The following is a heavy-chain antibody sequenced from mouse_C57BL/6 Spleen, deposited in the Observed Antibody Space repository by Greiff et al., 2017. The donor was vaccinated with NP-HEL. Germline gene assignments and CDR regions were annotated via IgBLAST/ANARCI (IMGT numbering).Heavy chain of an antibody. J-gene: IGHJ1*03. CDR1: GYTFTDYN. V-gene: IGHV1-18*01. Sequence: VQLKQSGPELVKPGASVKIPCKASGYTFTDYNMDWVKQSHGKSLEWIGDINPNNGGTIYNQKFKGKATLTVDKSSSTAYMELRSLTSEDTAVYYCAREEDYYGSSYGGWYFDVWGTGTTVTVSS. CDR2: INPNNGGT. D-gene: IGHD1-1*01. CDR3: AREEDYYGSSYGGWYFDV.